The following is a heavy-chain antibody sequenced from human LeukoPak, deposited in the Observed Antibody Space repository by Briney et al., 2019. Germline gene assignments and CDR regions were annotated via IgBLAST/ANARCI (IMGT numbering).Heavy chain of an antibody. CDR2: INPNSGGT. Sequence: ASVKVSCKASGYTFTGYYMHWVRQAPGQGLEWMGWINPNSGGTNYAQKFQGRVTMTRDTSISTAYMELRSLRSDDTALYYCARDVGYYDSSGSNYWGQGTLVTVSS. J-gene: IGHJ4*02. D-gene: IGHD3-22*01. V-gene: IGHV1-2*02. CDR3: ARDVGYYDSSGSNY. CDR1: GYTFTGYY.